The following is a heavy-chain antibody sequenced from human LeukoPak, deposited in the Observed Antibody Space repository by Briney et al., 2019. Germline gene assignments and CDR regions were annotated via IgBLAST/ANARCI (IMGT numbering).Heavy chain of an antibody. J-gene: IGHJ4*02. V-gene: IGHV3-23*01. CDR1: GFTFGNSA. Sequence: GGSPRLSCAASGFTFGNSAMSWVRQAPGKRLEWVSGISGSGGGTYYADSVKGRFTISRDNSKNTLYLQMNSLRAEDTAVYYCAKAGSIRFDYWGQGTLVTVSS. D-gene: IGHD1-26*01. CDR2: ISGSGGGT. CDR3: AKAGSIRFDY.